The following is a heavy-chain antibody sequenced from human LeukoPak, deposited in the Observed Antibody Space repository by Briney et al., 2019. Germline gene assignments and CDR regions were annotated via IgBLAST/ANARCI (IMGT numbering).Heavy chain of an antibody. CDR1: GFTFSSYA. Sequence: GGSLRLSCAASGFTFSSYAMHWVRQAPGKGLEWVAVIWYDGSNKYYADSVKGRFTISRDNSKNTLYLQMNSLRAEDTAVYYCAKSSHIVVVTATPGDYWGQGTLVTVSS. V-gene: IGHV3-33*06. J-gene: IGHJ4*02. D-gene: IGHD2-21*02. CDR3: AKSSHIVVVTATPGDY. CDR2: IWYDGSNK.